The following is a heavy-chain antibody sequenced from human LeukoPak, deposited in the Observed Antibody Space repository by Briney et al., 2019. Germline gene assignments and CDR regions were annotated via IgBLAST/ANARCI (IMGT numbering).Heavy chain of an antibody. D-gene: IGHD6-19*01. CDR1: GFGFSTYW. Sequence: PGGSLRLSCAGSGFGFSTYWMIWVRQAPGKGLEWVANIKEDGGEKYYVDSVKGRFTISRDNAKNSLYLQMNSLRDDDTAVYYCSRAKSGSSSGSFWGQGTLVTVSS. J-gene: IGHJ4*02. CDR2: IKEDGGEK. CDR3: SRAKSGSSSGSF. V-gene: IGHV3-7*01.